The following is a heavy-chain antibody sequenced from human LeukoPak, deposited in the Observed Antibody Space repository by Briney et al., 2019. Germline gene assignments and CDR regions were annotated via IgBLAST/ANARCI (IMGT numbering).Heavy chain of an antibody. CDR2: INPNNGGT. V-gene: IGHV1-2*02. CDR3: AREPLTAYCGGDCYRDAFDI. J-gene: IGHJ3*02. Sequence: GASVKVSCKASGYSFTGYYMNWVRQAAGQGREWMGWINPNNGGTNYAQKFQGRVTMTRDTSISTAYMDLRRLRSDDTAVYYCAREPLTAYCGGDCYRDAFDIWGQGTMVTVSS. D-gene: IGHD2-21*02. CDR1: GYSFTGYY.